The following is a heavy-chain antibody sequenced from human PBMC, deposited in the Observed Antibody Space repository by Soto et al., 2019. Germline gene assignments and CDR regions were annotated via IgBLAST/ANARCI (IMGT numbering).Heavy chain of an antibody. CDR1: GGTFSSYT. CDR2: IIPILGIA. V-gene: IGHV1-69*04. Sequence: ASVKVSCKASGGTFSSYTISWVRQAPGQGLEWMGRIIPILGIANYAQKFQGRVTITADKSTSTAYMELSSLRSEDTAVYYCARDRDYCSGGSCYWFDPWGQGTLVTVSS. J-gene: IGHJ5*02. CDR3: ARDRDYCSGGSCYWFDP. D-gene: IGHD2-15*01.